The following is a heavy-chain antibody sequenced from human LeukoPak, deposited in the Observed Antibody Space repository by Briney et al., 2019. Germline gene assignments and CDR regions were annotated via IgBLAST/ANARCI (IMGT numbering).Heavy chain of an antibody. D-gene: IGHD5-18*01. V-gene: IGHV1-18*04. CDR3: ARVLPTAMAPPLDY. Sequence: ASVKVSCKASGYTFTSYGISWVRQAPGQGLEWMGWISAYNGNTNYAQKLQGRVTMTTDTSTSTAYMELRSLRSDDPAVYYFARVLPTAMAPPLDYWGQGTLVTVSS. J-gene: IGHJ4*02. CDR2: ISAYNGNT. CDR1: GYTFTSYG.